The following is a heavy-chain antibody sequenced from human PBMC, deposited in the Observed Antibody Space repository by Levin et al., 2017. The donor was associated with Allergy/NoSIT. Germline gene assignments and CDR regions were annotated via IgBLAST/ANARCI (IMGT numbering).Heavy chain of an antibody. V-gene: IGHV3-23*01. D-gene: IGHD1-1*01. CDR2: ISGSGDKT. J-gene: IGHJ2*01. CDR1: GFTFSTYF. CDR3: AKSQLATYWYFEF. Sequence: GESLKISCAASGFTFSTYFMNWVRQAPGKGLEWLSAISGSGDKTYYADSVKGRFTISRDNSKNTLYLQMNSLRVEDTAVYYCAKSQLATYWYFEFWGRGTLVSVSS.